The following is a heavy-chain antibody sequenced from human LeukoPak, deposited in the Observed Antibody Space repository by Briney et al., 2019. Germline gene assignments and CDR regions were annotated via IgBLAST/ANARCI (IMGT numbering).Heavy chain of an antibody. V-gene: IGHV4-59*01. CDR1: GGSIWNSY. Sequence: SETLSLTCALSGGSIWNSYWRWLRQPPGKGLEWIGYIYYAGSTNYNPSLESRVTISLDTSTRNRFSLKVTSVTAADTAVYYCARDLGLPHAFNIWGPGTLVTVSS. CDR2: IYYAGST. D-gene: IGHD3-16*01. CDR3: ARDLGLPHAFNI. J-gene: IGHJ3*02.